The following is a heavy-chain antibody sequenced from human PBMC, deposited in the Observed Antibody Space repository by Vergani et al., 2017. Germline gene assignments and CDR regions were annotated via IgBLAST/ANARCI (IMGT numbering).Heavy chain of an antibody. J-gene: IGHJ4*02. D-gene: IGHD2/OR15-2a*01. Sequence: EVQLVESGGGLAQPGGSLTLSCAASGFTFSGSAMHWVRQTSGKGLEWVSAISGHGDRTYYADSVKGRFTISRDNSKNTVYLQMNSLKAEDRATYYCAREERSNTSPFVGDWGQGTLVTV. CDR3: AREERSNTSPFVGD. CDR2: ISGHGDRT. V-gene: IGHV3-23*04. CDR1: GFTFSGSA.